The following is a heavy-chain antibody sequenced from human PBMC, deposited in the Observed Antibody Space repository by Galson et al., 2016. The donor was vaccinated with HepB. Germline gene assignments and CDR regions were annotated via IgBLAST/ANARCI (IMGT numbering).Heavy chain of an antibody. CDR3: AREPVRLDDLLTGPPKNPDY. Sequence: SLRLSCAASGLSFRSYGMRWVRQAPGKGLEWVAVISYDGTKRSYGDSVRGRFTISRDNSKNTLFLQMNSLRVEDTAVYYCAREPVRLDDLLTGPPKNPDYWGQGTLVTVSS. J-gene: IGHJ4*02. D-gene: IGHD3-9*01. V-gene: IGHV3-30*03. CDR2: ISYDGTKR. CDR1: GLSFRSYG.